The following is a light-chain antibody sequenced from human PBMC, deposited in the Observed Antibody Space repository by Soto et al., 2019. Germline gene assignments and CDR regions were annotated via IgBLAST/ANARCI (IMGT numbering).Light chain of an antibody. CDR1: SSDVGGYYY. V-gene: IGLV2-8*01. J-gene: IGLJ3*02. Sequence: QSALTQPPSASGSPGQSVTISCTGTSSDVGGYYYVSWYQQHPGKAPKLMVFDISKRPSGVPERFSCTTSGNTASLTVCGLHAEEEAYYYCASYAGSINWVFGGGTKLTVL. CDR3: ASYAGSINWV. CDR2: DIS.